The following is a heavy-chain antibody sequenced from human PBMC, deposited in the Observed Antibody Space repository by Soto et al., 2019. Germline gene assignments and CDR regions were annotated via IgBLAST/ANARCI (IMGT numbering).Heavy chain of an antibody. CDR2: IIPIFGTA. Sequence: QVQLVQSGAEVKKPGSSVKVSCKASGGTFSSYAISWVRQAPGQGLEWMGGIIPIFGTANYAQKFQGRVTITAEESTSTAYMERSSLRYEDTAVYYCARGAHYYYVSGSYDHLDYWGQGTLVTVSS. CDR1: GGTFSSYA. J-gene: IGHJ4*02. D-gene: IGHD3-10*01. CDR3: ARGAHYYYVSGSYDHLDY. V-gene: IGHV1-69*01.